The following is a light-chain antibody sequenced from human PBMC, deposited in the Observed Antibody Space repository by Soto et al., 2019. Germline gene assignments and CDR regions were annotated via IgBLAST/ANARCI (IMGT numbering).Light chain of an antibody. V-gene: IGKV1-39*01. CDR1: QSISTY. Sequence: DIPMTQSPSSLPASVRDRVTITCRASQSISTYLSWFQQKPGRAPKLLIYAASRLQGGVPSRFSGSGSGTDFTLTITSLHPEDFATYYCQQSYSSPRTFGQGTKVEIK. CDR2: AAS. J-gene: IGKJ1*01. CDR3: QQSYSSPRT.